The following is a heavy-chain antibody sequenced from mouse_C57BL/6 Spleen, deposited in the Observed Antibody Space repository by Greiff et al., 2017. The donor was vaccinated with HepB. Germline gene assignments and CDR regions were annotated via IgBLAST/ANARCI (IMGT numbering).Heavy chain of an antibody. CDR3: ARATEIPLAY. J-gene: IGHJ3*01. Sequence: LVESGAELVRPGTSVKVSCKASGYAFTNYLIEWVKQRPGQGLEWIGVINPGSGGTNYNEKFKGKATLTADKSSSTAYMQLSSLTSEDSAVYFCARATEIPLAYWGQGTLVTVSA. CDR2: INPGSGGT. CDR1: GYAFTNYL. V-gene: IGHV1-54*01.